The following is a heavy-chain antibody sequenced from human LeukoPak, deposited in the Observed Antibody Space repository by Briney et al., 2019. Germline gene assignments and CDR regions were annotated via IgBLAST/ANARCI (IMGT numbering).Heavy chain of an antibody. V-gene: IGHV4-59*01. CDR2: IYYTGST. D-gene: IGHD5-24*01. CDR1: GGSINGYY. CDR3: ARTIRGATPGSWFDP. J-gene: IGHJ5*02. Sequence: SETLSLTCTVSGGSINGYYWSWIRQSPGKGLESLGYIYYTGSTNYNPSLKSRVTMSVDTSRNQFFLGLSSVTAADTAVYYCARTIRGATPGSWFDPWGQGTLVTVSS.